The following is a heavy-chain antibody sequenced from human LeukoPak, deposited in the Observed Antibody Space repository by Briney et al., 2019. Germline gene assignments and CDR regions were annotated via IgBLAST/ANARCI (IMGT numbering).Heavy chain of an antibody. CDR1: GGSIGTNY. V-gene: IGHV4-59*08. Sequence: SETLSLTCTVSGGSIGTNYWTWTRQPPAKGLEYIGYIYYTGGTNYNPSLKSRVTISVDTSKNQFSLKLSSVTAADTAVYFCAKYGNSGWVIDNWGQGTLVTVSS. CDR2: IYYTGGT. CDR3: AKYGNSGWVIDN. D-gene: IGHD6-19*01. J-gene: IGHJ4*02.